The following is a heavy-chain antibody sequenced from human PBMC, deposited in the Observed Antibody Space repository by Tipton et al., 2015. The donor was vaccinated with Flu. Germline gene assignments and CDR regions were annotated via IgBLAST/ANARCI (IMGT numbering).Heavy chain of an antibody. Sequence: TLSLTCTVSGGSIVDSSYYWDWIRQPPGKGLEWIGSVYYYGNTYYNPSLESRVTISVDTSKNQFSLKLSSVTVTDTAVYYCARRGGGYQYLYGMDVWGQGTTVSVSS. CDR2: VYYYGNT. CDR3: ARRGGGYQYLYGMDV. D-gene: IGHD2-2*01. J-gene: IGHJ6*02. CDR1: GGSIVDSSYY. V-gene: IGHV4-39*01.